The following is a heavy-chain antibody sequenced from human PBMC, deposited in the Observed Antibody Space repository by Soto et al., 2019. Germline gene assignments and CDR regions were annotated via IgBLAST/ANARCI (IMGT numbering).Heavy chain of an antibody. CDR2: IYYSGRSGST. J-gene: IGHJ4*02. Sequence: QVQLQESGPGLVKPSETLSLTCTVSGDSISNHYWSWIRQPPGKGLEWIGYIYYSGRSGSTNYNPSLTSRVXXSXDXXKNQFSLNLSSVTAADTAVYYCARRPSGTYGQVDYWGQGTLVTVSS. D-gene: IGHD1-26*01. V-gene: IGHV4-59*08. CDR3: ARRPSGTYGQVDY. CDR1: GDSISNHY.